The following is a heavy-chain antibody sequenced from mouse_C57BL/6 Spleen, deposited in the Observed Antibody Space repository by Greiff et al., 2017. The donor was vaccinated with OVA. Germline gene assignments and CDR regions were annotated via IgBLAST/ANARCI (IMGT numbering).Heavy chain of an antibody. CDR2: IWGDGST. J-gene: IGHJ3*01. CDR3: VIGWFDY. D-gene: IGHD2-14*01. Sequence: VQLVESGPGLVAPSHSLSITCTVSGFSLTSYCVSWVRQPPGKGLEWVGVIWGDGSTNYHSALISRLSNSKDNSKSQVFLKLDSLQTDDTATYYCVIGWFDYWGQGTLVTVSA. V-gene: IGHV2-3*01. CDR1: GFSLTSYC.